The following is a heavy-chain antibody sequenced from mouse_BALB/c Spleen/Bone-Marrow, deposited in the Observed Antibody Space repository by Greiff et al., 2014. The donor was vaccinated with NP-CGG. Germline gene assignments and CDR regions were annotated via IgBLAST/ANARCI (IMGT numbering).Heavy chain of an antibody. CDR2: IDPANGNT. V-gene: IGHV14-3*02. CDR1: GFNIKDTY. Sequence: VQLKESGAELVKPGASVKLSCTASGFNIKDTYMPWGEQRPEQGLEWIGRIDPANGNTKSDPKFQGKATITADTSSNTAYLQLSSLTSEDTAVYYCAREATYAMDYWGQGTSVTVSS. CDR3: AREATYAMDY. J-gene: IGHJ4*01. D-gene: IGHD3-2*02.